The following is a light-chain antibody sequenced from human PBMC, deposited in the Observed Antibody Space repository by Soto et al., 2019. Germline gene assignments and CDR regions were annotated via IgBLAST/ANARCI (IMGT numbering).Light chain of an antibody. CDR2: GAS. Sequence: EIVMTQSPATLSVSPGEGATLSCRASQSISSNLAWFQQRPGQSPRLLIYGASTRAAGIPARFSGSGSGTEFTLTISSLQSEDFAVYYCQQYNNWSMYTFGQGTKLEIK. CDR3: QQYNNWSMYT. CDR1: QSISSN. J-gene: IGKJ2*01. V-gene: IGKV3-15*01.